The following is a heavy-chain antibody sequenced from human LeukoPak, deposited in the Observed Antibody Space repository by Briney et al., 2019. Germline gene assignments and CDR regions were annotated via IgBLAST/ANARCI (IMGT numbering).Heavy chain of an antibody. D-gene: IGHD2-2*01. V-gene: IGHV4-59*08. CDR2: IYYSGST. CDR1: GGSISSYY. CDR3: ARRPKVVPAYGMDV. J-gene: IGHJ6*02. Sequence: SETLSLTCTVSGGSISSYYWSWIRQPPGKGLEWIGYIYYSGSTNYNPSLKSRVTISVDMSKNQFSLKLSSVTAADTAVYYCARRPKVVPAYGMDVWGQGTTVTVSS.